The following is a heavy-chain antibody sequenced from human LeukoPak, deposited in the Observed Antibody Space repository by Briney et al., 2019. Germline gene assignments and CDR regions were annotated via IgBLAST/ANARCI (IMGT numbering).Heavy chain of an antibody. V-gene: IGHV3-23*01. CDR1: GFTFSSYA. CDR2: ISGSGGST. Sequence: GGSLRLSCAASGFTFSSYAMSWVRQAPGRGLECVSAISGSGGSTYYADSVKGRFTISRDNSKSTLYLQMNSLRAEDTAVYYCAKDGRSIAAAGNFDYWGQGTLVSVSS. J-gene: IGHJ4*02. D-gene: IGHD6-13*01. CDR3: AKDGRSIAAAGNFDY.